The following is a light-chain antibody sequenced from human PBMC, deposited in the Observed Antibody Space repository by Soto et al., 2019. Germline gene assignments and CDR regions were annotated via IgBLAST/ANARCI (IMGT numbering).Light chain of an antibody. J-gene: IGLJ1*01. V-gene: IGLV1-44*01. Sequence: QSVLTQPPSASGTPGQRVTISCSGSSSNIGSNPVNWYQQLPGTAPKLLIYGNNQRPSGAPDRFSGSESGTSASLAISGLQSEDEADYYCAAWDDSLNGPYVFGTGTKLTVL. CDR1: SSNIGSNP. CDR2: GNN. CDR3: AAWDDSLNGPYV.